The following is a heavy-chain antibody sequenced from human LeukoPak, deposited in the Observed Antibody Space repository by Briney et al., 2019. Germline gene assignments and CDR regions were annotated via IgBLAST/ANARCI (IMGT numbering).Heavy chain of an antibody. J-gene: IGHJ4*02. CDR2: FDPEDGEDGET. Sequence: ASVKVSCKVSGYSLLEVAMHWVHQAPGKGLEWVGSFDPEDGEDGETHYAQKLQGRVTMTEDASTDTAYMELNSLRSEDTAVYYCAMTDRYAGRPFDYWGQGTLVTVSS. V-gene: IGHV1-24*01. CDR3: AMTDRYAGRPFDY. CDR1: GYSLLEVA. D-gene: IGHD5-12*01.